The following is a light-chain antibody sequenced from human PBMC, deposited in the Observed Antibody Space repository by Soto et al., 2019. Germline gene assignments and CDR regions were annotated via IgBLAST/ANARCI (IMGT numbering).Light chain of an antibody. CDR3: SSYTSSNTVV. CDR1: SSDVGGYNY. Sequence: QSVLTQPASVSGSPGQSITISCTGTSSDVGGYNYVSWYQQHPGKAPKLMIYDVSNRPSGVSNRFSGSKSGNTASLTISGLQADDEADYYCSSYTSSNTVVFGGGTQLTVL. J-gene: IGLJ2*01. CDR2: DVS. V-gene: IGLV2-14*03.